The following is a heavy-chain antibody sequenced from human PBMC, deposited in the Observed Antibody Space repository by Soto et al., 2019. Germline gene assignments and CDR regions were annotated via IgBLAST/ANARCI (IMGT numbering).Heavy chain of an antibody. Sequence: ITLEESGPTLVKPTETLTLTCTFSGFSLTTGVGVGWVRQPPGKALEWLALVYWDDDKHYTPSLMSRLTITKDISKGQVVLTMTNMDPVDTATYYCATLTAEFWGPRTLVTVSS. CDR2: VYWDDDK. D-gene: IGHD3-10*01. CDR1: GFSLTTGVG. V-gene: IGHV2-5*02. J-gene: IGHJ4*02. CDR3: ATLTAEF.